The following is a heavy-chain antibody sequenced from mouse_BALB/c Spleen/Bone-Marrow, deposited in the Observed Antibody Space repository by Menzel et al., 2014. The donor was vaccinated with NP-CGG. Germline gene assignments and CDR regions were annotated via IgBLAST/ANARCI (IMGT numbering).Heavy chain of an antibody. Sequence: VKVVESGPGLVAPSQSLSITCTVSGFSLSNYGVHWVRQPPRKGLEWLGVIWAGGSTNYNSALMSRLSINKDNSKSQVFLKMNSLQPDDTAMYYCARYYGSSDSWFAYWGQGTLVTVSA. D-gene: IGHD1-1*01. CDR2: IWAGGST. V-gene: IGHV2-9*02. J-gene: IGHJ3*01. CDR3: ARYYGSSDSWFAY. CDR1: GFSLSNYG.